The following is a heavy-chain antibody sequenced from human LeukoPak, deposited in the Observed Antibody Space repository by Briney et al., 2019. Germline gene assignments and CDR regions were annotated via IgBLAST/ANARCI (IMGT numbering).Heavy chain of an antibody. V-gene: IGHV3-20*04. CDR1: GFTFDGYG. Sequence: GGSLRLSCAASGFTFDGYGMSWVRQAPGKGLEWVSGINWNGGSTGCADSVKGRFTISRDNAKNSLYLQMNSLRAEDTALYYCASSIAVVAFDIWGQGTMVTVSS. CDR3: ASSIAVVAFDI. J-gene: IGHJ3*02. CDR2: INWNGGST. D-gene: IGHD6-19*01.